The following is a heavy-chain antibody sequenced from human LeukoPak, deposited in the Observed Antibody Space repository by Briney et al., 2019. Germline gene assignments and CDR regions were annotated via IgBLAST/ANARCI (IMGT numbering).Heavy chain of an antibody. CDR3: ARREFTPAGPGNYHYYYLDV. Sequence: ASVKVSCKASGYTFIDNYLHWVRQAPGQGLEWMGWINPNSGGTNFAQKFQGRVTTTRDTSISTAYMELDRLTSGDTAIYYCARREFTPAGPGNYHYYYLDVWGKGTMLTVSS. J-gene: IGHJ6*03. CDR2: INPNSGGT. D-gene: IGHD6-13*01. V-gene: IGHV1-2*02. CDR1: GYTFIDNY.